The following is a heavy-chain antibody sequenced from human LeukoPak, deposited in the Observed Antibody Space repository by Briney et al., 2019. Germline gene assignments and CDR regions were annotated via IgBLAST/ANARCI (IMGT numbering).Heavy chain of an antibody. D-gene: IGHD3-9*01. CDR1: GFTFSDYY. J-gene: IGHJ6*03. CDR3: ARVLRYFDWPSSYYYYMDV. Sequence: GGSLRLSCAASGFTFSDYYMSWIRQAPGKGLEWVSYISSSGSTIYYADSVKGRFTISRDNAKNSLYLQMNSLRAEDTAVYYCARVLRYFDWPSSYYYYMDVWGKGTTVTISS. V-gene: IGHV3-11*01. CDR2: ISSSGSTI.